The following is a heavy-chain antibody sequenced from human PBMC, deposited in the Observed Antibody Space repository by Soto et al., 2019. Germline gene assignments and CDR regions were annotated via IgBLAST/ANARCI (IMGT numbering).Heavy chain of an antibody. V-gene: IGHV4-31*03. CDR2: IYYSGST. CDR3: ARDRSDYYDSSGYYYGWFDP. J-gene: IGHJ5*02. CDR1: GGSISSGGYY. Sequence: PSETLSLTCTVSGGSISSGGYYWSWIRQHPGKGLEWIGYIYYSGSTYYNPSLKSRVTISVDTSKNQFSLKLSSVTAADTAVYYCARDRSDYYDSSGYYYGWFDPWGQGTLVTVSS. D-gene: IGHD3-22*01.